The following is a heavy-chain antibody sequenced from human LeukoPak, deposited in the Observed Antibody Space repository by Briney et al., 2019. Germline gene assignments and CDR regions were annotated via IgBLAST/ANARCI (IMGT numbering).Heavy chain of an antibody. Sequence: SVKVTCKASGGTFSSYAISWVRQAPGQGLEWMGRIIPILGIANYAQKFQGRVTITADKSTSTAYMELSSLRSEDTAVYYCASSLTYYDILTGLNYYYYGMDVWGQGTTVTVSS. CDR1: GGTFSSYA. CDR3: ASSLTYYDILTGLNYYYYGMDV. D-gene: IGHD3-9*01. J-gene: IGHJ6*02. V-gene: IGHV1-69*04. CDR2: IIPILGIA.